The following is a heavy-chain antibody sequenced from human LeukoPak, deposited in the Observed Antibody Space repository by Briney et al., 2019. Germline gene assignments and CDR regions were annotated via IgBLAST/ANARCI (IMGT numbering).Heavy chain of an antibody. Sequence: GGSLRLSCVGSGFTSIAYALTWARQAPGKGLEWVSGISGGGVTTYYADSVKGRFTISRDNSKNTLYLQMNSLRADDTAIYYCARNQQLGGHSYYYYGMDVWGQGTTVAVSS. V-gene: IGHV3-23*01. CDR2: ISGGGVTT. CDR1: GFTSIAYA. J-gene: IGHJ6*02. D-gene: IGHD3-16*01. CDR3: ARNQQLGGHSYYYYGMDV.